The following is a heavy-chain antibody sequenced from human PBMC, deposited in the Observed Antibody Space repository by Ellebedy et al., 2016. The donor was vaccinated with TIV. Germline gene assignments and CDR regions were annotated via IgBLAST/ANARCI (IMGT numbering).Heavy chain of an antibody. CDR3: ATGYAQNGQ. V-gene: IGHV3-66*01. D-gene: IGHD2-8*01. CDR1: GFTVGNNF. J-gene: IGHJ4*02. Sequence: GESLKISCAASGFTVGNNFMSWVRQAPGKGLEWVSLIYSGGNTHYADSVKGRFTISRDSSDNTVYLQMNSLRVEDTAVYYCATGYAQNGQWGQGTLVTVSS. CDR2: IYSGGNT.